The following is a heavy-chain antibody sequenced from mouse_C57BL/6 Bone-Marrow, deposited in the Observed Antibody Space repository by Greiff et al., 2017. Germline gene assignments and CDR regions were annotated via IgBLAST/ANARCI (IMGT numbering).Heavy chain of an antibody. J-gene: IGHJ4*01. V-gene: IGHV5-16*01. CDR3: ARDSHYGRGTYAMDY. CDR1: GFTFSDYY. Sequence: EVQLQESEGGLVQPGSSMKLSCTASGFTFSDYYMAWVRQVPEKGLEWVANINYDGSSTYHLASLKSRFIISRDNAKNILYLQMSSLKSEDTATYYCARDSHYGRGTYAMDYWGQGTSVTVSS. D-gene: IGHD1-1*01. CDR2: INYDGSST.